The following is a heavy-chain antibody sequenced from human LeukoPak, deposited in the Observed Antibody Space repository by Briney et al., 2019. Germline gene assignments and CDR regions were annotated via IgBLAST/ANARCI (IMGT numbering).Heavy chain of an antibody. CDR3: ARESSGFDY. CDR2: ITSGSTTI. Sequence: GGSLRLSCAASGFTFSNCNMHWVRQAPGKGLEWVSYITSGSTTIYYADSVKGRFTISRDNAKNSLYLQMNSLRDEDTAVYYCARESSGFDYWGQGTLVTVSS. CDR1: GFTFSNCN. D-gene: IGHD6-19*01. J-gene: IGHJ4*02. V-gene: IGHV3-48*02.